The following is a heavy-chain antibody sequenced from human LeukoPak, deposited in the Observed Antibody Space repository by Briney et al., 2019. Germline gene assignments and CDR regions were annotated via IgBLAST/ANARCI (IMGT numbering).Heavy chain of an antibody. J-gene: IGHJ4*02. D-gene: IGHD3-22*01. CDR3: ARDRDYYDSSGYYHRFFDY. V-gene: IGHV4-31*03. CDR1: GGSISSGGYY. Sequence: SETLSLTCTVSGGSISSGGYYWSWLRQHPGKGLEWIGYIYYSGSTYYNPSLKSRVTISVDTSKNQFSLKLSSVTAADTAVYYCARDRDYYDSSGYYHRFFDYWGQGTLVTVSS. CDR2: IYYSGST.